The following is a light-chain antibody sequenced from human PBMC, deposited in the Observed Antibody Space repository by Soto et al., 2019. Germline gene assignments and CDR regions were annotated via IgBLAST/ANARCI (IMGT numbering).Light chain of an antibody. CDR1: QSVSNTQ. Sequence: EIVLTQSPGTLSLSPGERATLSCRASQSVSNTQLAWYQQKPGQAPRLLIYGASSRATGIPDRFSGSGSGTDFTLIISRLEPEDFAVYNCQQYGRSPLTFGGGTKVEIK. CDR2: GAS. CDR3: QQYGRSPLT. J-gene: IGKJ4*01. V-gene: IGKV3-20*01.